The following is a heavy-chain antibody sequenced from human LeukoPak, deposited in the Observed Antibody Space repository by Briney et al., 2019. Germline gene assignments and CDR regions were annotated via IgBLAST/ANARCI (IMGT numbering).Heavy chain of an antibody. CDR3: ARGKWELHYFDI. CDR2: INPNSGGT. Sequence: RASVKVSCKASGYTFTGYYMHWVRQAPGQGLEWMGWINPNSGGTNYAQKFQGRVTMTGDTSISTAYMELSGLRSDDTAVYYCARGKWELHYFDIWGQGTMVTVSS. D-gene: IGHD1-26*01. V-gene: IGHV1-2*02. CDR1: GYTFTGYY. J-gene: IGHJ3*02.